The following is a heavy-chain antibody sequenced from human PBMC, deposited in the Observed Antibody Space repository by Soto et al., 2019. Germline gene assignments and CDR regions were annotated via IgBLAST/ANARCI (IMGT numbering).Heavy chain of an antibody. CDR3: AKNQGVELVPLATVDWFDP. CDR1: GFIFENFG. Sequence: GGSLRLSGAASGFIFENFGMSWVRQAPGKGLEWISSISGSGFKKYYADSVKGRFTISRDNSKSTVYLELNNLSAEDTAVYHCAKNQGVELVPLATVDWFDPWGQGSVVTVSS. J-gene: IGHJ5*02. CDR2: ISGSGFKK. V-gene: IGHV3-23*01. D-gene: IGHD1-26*01.